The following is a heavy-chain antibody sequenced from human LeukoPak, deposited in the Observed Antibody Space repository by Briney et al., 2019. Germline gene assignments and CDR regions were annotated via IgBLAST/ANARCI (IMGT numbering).Heavy chain of an antibody. CDR3: AKDLAGGNVPDS. D-gene: IGHD2-8*02. Sequence: PGGSLRLSCAASGFTFSSHGMNWVRQAPGKGLEWVSGISPSGGIIYYTDSVKGRFTISRDNSKNTLYLHMSNLRAEDTALYYCAKDLAGGNVPDSWGQGTLVTVYS. CDR2: ISPSGGII. J-gene: IGHJ4*02. V-gene: IGHV3-23*01. CDR1: GFTFSSHG.